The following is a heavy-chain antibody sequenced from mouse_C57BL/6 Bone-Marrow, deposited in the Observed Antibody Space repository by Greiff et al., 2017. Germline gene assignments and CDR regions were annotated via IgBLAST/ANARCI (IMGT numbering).Heavy chain of an antibody. J-gene: IGHJ4*01. CDR2: IYPGSGST. CDR3: ARERAAQATIYYYAMDY. CDR1: GYTFTSYW. D-gene: IGHD3-2*02. V-gene: IGHV1-55*01. Sequence: VQLQQSGAELVKPGASVKMSCKASGYTFTSYWITWVKQRPGQGLEWIGDIYPGSGSTNYNEKFKSKATLTVDTSSSTAYMQLSSLTSEDSAVYYCARERAAQATIYYYAMDYWGQGTSVTVSS.